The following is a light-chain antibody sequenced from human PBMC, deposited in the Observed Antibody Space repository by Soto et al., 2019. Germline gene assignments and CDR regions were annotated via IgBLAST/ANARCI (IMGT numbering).Light chain of an antibody. J-gene: IGLJ1*01. CDR2: DDS. CDR1: NIGSKS. CDR3: QVWDSSSDQGV. V-gene: IGLV3-21*02. Sequence: SYELTQPPSVSVAPGQTARITCGGNNIGSKSVHWYQQKPGQAPVLVVYDDSDRPSGIPDRFSGSNSGNTATLTISRVEAGDEADYYCQVWDSSSDQGVFGTGTKLTVL.